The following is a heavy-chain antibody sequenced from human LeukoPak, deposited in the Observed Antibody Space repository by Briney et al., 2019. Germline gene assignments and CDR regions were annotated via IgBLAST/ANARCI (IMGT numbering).Heavy chain of an antibody. J-gene: IGHJ2*01. CDR3: ARDRPYYYDSSGYLGGPRIWYFDL. V-gene: IGHV3-7*01. D-gene: IGHD3-22*01. Sequence: PGGSLRLSCAASGFTFSSYWMSWVRQAPGKGLEWVANIKQDGSEKYYVDSVKGRFTISRDNAKNSLYLQMNSLRAEDTAVYYCARDRPYYYDSSGYLGGPRIWYFDLWGRGTLVTVSS. CDR2: IKQDGSEK. CDR1: GFTFSSYW.